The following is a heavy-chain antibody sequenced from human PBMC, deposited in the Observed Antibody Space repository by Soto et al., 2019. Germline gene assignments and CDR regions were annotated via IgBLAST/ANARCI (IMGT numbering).Heavy chain of an antibody. Sequence: SQPLSLTCAISADSVSNNSAAWNWIRQSPSRCLEWLGRTYYRSKWYNDYAVSVKSRITINPDTSKNQFSLQLNSVTPEDTAVYYCARDIPSSGWYYYYGMDVWGQGTTVTVSS. V-gene: IGHV6-1*01. J-gene: IGHJ6*02. D-gene: IGHD6-19*01. CDR2: TYYRSKWYN. CDR3: ARDIPSSGWYYYYGMDV. CDR1: ADSVSNNSAA.